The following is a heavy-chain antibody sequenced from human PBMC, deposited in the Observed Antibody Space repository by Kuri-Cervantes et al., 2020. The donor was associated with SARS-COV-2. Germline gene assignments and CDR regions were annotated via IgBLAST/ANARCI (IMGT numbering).Heavy chain of an antibody. J-gene: IGHJ4*02. D-gene: IGHD1-1*01. CDR2: IYYGGST. Sequence: SETRSLTCTVSGGSISSYYWSWIRQPPGKGLEWIGYIYYGGSTNYNPSLKSRVTIPVDTSKNQFSLKLSSVTAADTAVYYCARENWNYFDYWGQGTLVTVSS. CDR3: ARENWNYFDY. V-gene: IGHV4-59*01. CDR1: GGSISSYY.